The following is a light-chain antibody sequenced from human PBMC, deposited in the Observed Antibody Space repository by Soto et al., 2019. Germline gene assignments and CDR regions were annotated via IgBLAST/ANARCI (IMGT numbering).Light chain of an antibody. J-gene: IGKJ1*01. V-gene: IGKV4-1*01. CDR3: QQYNNWPPWT. CDR2: WAS. CDR1: QSFLYSSNNKNY. Sequence: DIVMTPSPSSLAVSLGERATINCKSSQSFLYSSNNKNYLAWYQQKPGQPPKLLIYWASTRESGVPDRFSGSGSGTEFTLTISSLQSEDFAVYYCQQYNNWPPWTFGQGTKVDIK.